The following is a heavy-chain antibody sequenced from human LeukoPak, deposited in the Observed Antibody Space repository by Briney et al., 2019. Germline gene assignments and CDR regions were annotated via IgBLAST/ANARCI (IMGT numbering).Heavy chain of an antibody. CDR2: IYTSGST. V-gene: IGHV4-4*07. J-gene: IGHJ3*02. CDR1: GGSISSYY. CDR3: ARSKYSSGWWAAFDI. Sequence: SETLSLTCTVSGGSISSYYWSWIRQPAGKGLEWLGRIYTSGSTNYNPSLKSRVTMSVDTSKNQFSLKLSSVTAADTAVYYCARSKYSSGWWAAFDIWGQGTMVTVSS. D-gene: IGHD6-19*01.